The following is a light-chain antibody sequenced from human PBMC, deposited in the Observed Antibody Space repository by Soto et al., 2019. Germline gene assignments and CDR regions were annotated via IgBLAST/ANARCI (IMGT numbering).Light chain of an antibody. CDR2: DAS. CDR3: QQRSNWPPVT. J-gene: IGKJ4*01. Sequence: EIVLTQSPATLSLSPGERATLSYRASQSVSSYLAWYQQKSGPAARLLIYDASNRATRIPASFSGSRSGTDFTLTISSLEPEDFAVYYCQQRSNWPPVTFGGGTKVEIK. CDR1: QSVSSY. V-gene: IGKV3-11*01.